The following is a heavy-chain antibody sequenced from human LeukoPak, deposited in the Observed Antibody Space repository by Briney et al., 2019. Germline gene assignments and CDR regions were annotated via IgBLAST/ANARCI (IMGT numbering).Heavy chain of an antibody. Sequence: GAPVKVSCKASGYTFTSYYMHWVRQAPGQGLEWMGIINPSGGSTSYAQKFQGRVTMTRDMSTSTVYMELSSLRSEDTAVYYCARDLAPSSSVIGYFDYWGQGTLVTVSS. V-gene: IGHV1-46*01. CDR2: INPSGGST. D-gene: IGHD6-13*01. CDR1: GYTFTSYY. CDR3: ARDLAPSSSVIGYFDY. J-gene: IGHJ4*02.